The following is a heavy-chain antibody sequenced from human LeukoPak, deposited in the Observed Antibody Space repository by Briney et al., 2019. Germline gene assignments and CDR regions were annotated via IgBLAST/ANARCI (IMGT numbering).Heavy chain of an antibody. D-gene: IGHD6-19*01. CDR1: GFTFSSYS. V-gene: IGHV3-21*01. Sequence: GGSLRLSCAASGFTFSSYSMNWVRQAPGKGLEWVSPISSSSSYIYYADSVKGRFTISRDNAKNSLYLQMNSLRAEDTAVYYCARGAGPYYYHYMDVWGKGTTVTVSS. J-gene: IGHJ6*03. CDR2: ISSSSSYI. CDR3: ARGAGPYYYHYMDV.